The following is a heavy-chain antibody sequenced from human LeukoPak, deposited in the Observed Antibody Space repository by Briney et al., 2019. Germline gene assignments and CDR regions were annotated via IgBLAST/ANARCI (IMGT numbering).Heavy chain of an antibody. Sequence: GGSLRLSCAASGFTFSNYAMSWVRQAPGKGLEWVAVIWYDGSNKYYADSVKGRFTISRDNSKSTLYPQMNSLRAEDTAVYYCAVGYSYGIPQATPRGFDYWGQGTLVTVSS. CDR3: AVGYSYGIPQATPRGFDY. CDR1: GFTFSNYA. J-gene: IGHJ4*02. V-gene: IGHV3-33*08. CDR2: IWYDGSNK. D-gene: IGHD5-18*01.